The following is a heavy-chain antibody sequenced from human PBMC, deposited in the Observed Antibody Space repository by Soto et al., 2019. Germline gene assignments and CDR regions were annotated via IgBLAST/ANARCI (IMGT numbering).Heavy chain of an antibody. V-gene: IGHV1-18*01. D-gene: IGHD4-17*01. Sequence: QVQLVQSGAEVKKPGASVKVSCKASGYTFTTYGISWVRQAPGQGLEWVGWISAYSGNTKYAQKLQGRVTVTTDTSTSTAYMEVRSLRSGDTAVYDCARGRYGDYWGQGTLVTTSS. CDR1: GYTFTTYG. J-gene: IGHJ4*02. CDR2: ISAYSGNT. CDR3: ARGRYGDY.